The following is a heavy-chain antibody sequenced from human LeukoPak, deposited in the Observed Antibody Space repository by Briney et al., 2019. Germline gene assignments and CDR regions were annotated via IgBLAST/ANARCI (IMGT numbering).Heavy chain of an antibody. CDR3: ARVPGDY. CDR2: ISSSSSYI. Sequence: GGSLRLSCVASGFTFSSYSMNWVRQAPGKGLEWVSSISSSSSYIYYADSLKGRFTISRDNAKNSVYLQMNSLRAEDTAVYYCARVPGDYWGQGTLVTVSS. CDR1: GFTFSSYS. V-gene: IGHV3-21*01. J-gene: IGHJ4*02.